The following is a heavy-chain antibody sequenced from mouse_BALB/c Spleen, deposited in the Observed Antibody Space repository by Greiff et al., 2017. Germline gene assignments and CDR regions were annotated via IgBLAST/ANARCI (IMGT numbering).Heavy chain of an antibody. CDR3: ARKDYGNYDYAMDY. Sequence: QVQLQQSGAELVRPGASVTLSCKASGYTFTDYEMHWVKQTPVHGLEWIGAIDPETGGTAYNQKFKGKATLTADKSSSTAYMELRSLTSEDSAVYYCARKDYGNYDYAMDYWGQGTSVTVSS. D-gene: IGHD2-1*01. J-gene: IGHJ4*01. CDR1: GYTFTDYE. CDR2: IDPETGGT. V-gene: IGHV1-15*01.